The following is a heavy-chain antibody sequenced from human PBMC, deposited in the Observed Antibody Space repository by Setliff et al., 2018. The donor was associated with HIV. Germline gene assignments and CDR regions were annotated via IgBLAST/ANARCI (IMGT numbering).Heavy chain of an antibody. CDR2: IYASGST. Sequence: SETLSLTCTVSGGSISSGSYYWSWIRQPAGKGLEWIGRIYASGSTNYNPSLKSRVTISVDTSKNQFSLKLSSVTAAATAVYYCARADDFWSGYIPYWGQGTLVTVSS. V-gene: IGHV4-61*02. J-gene: IGHJ4*02. CDR1: GGSISSGSYY. CDR3: ARADDFWSGYIPY. D-gene: IGHD3-3*01.